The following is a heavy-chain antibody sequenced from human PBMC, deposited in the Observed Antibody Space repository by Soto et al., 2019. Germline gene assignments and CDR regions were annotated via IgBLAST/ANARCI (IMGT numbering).Heavy chain of an antibody. CDR3: ARDGSSGWYPYWFDP. D-gene: IGHD6-19*01. Sequence: ASVKVSCKASGYTFTSYVMHWVRQAPGQRLEWMGWINAGNGNTKYSQKFQGRVTITRDTSASTAYMELSSLRSEDTAVYYCARDGSSGWYPYWFDPWGQGTLVTVSS. V-gene: IGHV1-3*01. CDR1: GYTFTSYV. J-gene: IGHJ5*02. CDR2: INAGNGNT.